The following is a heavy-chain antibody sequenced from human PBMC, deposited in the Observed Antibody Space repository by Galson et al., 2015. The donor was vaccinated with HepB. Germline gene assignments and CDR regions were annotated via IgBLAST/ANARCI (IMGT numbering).Heavy chain of an antibody. Sequence: SLRLSCAASGFTFDDYTMHWVRQAPGKGLEWVSLISWDGGSTYYADSVKGRFTISRDNSKNSLYLQMNSLRTEDTALYYCAKDKYCSGGSCYSLFDYWGQGTLVTVSS. D-gene: IGHD2-15*01. CDR2: ISWDGGST. CDR3: AKDKYCSGGSCYSLFDY. V-gene: IGHV3-43*01. J-gene: IGHJ4*02. CDR1: GFTFDDYT.